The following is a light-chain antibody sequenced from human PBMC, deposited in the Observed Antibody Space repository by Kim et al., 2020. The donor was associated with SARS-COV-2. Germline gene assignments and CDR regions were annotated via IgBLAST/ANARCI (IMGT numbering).Light chain of an antibody. J-gene: IGLJ3*02. CDR3: QSYDSSSLV. CDR1: GGSIADY. Sequence: NFMLTQPHSVSESPGKTVTISCTRNGGSIADYVQGYQQRPGSAPTTVIYENNLRPSGVPARCSGSIDTCYNSASLTISGLKTEDVDDYYCQSYDSSSLVFGGGTQLTVL. V-gene: IGLV6-57*04. CDR2: ENN.